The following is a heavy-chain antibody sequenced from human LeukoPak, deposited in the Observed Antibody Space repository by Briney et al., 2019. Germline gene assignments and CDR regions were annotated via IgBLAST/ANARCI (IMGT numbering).Heavy chain of an antibody. Sequence: SETLSLTCTVSGDSIRSSRYYWGWIRQPPGKGLEWIGSIYYSGSTYYNPSLKSRVTISVDTSKNQFSLKLSSVTAADTAVYYCARDRRYYYDSSGYSRFDYWGQGTLVTVSS. CDR1: GDSIRSSRYY. V-gene: IGHV4-39*07. CDR3: ARDRRYYYDSSGYSRFDY. CDR2: IYYSGST. D-gene: IGHD3-22*01. J-gene: IGHJ4*02.